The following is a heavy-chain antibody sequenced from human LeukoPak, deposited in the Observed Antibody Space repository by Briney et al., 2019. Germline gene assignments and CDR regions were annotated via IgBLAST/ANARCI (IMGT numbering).Heavy chain of an antibody. J-gene: IGHJ4*02. CDR2: INHSGST. CDR3: ARAESRDDYDFWSGYFDY. Sequence: PSETLSLTCAVYGGSFSGYYWSWIRQPPGKGLEWIGEINHSGSTNYNPSLKSRVTLSVDTSKNQFSLKLSSVAAADTAVYYCARAESRDDYDFWSGYFDYWGQGTLVTVSS. D-gene: IGHD3-3*01. CDR1: GGSFSGYY. V-gene: IGHV4-34*01.